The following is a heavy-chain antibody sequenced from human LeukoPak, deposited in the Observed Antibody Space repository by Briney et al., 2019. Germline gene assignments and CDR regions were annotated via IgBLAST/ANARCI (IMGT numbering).Heavy chain of an antibody. Sequence: SETLSLTCTVSGGSISSSSYYWGWIRQTPGKGLDWFGSIYYSGSTYYNPSLKSRVTISVDTSKNQFSLKLSSVTAADTAVYYCARTYCRGGRCHFDYWGEGPVVSVS. CDR2: IYYSGST. CDR1: GGSISSSSYY. V-gene: IGHV4-39*01. J-gene: IGHJ4*02. D-gene: IGHD2-15*01. CDR3: ARTYCRGGRCHFDY.